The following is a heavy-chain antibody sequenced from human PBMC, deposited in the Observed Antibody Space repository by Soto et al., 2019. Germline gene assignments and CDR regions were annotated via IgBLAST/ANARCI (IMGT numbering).Heavy chain of an antibody. Sequence: GGSLRLSCAASGFIINNYAMNWVRQAPGEGLEWVSISSSGSTTYYADSVKGRFTISRDNAKDTLYLQMNSLRAEDTAVYYCARDGDIVVVPAAPERAFDIWGQGTMVTVSS. D-gene: IGHD2-2*01. CDR2: SSSGSTT. CDR1: GFIINNYA. CDR3: ARDGDIVVVPAAPERAFDI. V-gene: IGHV3-48*04. J-gene: IGHJ3*02.